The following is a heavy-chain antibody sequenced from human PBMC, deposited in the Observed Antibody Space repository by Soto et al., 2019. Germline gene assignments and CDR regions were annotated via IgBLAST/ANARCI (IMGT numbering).Heavy chain of an antibody. V-gene: IGHV1-24*01. CDR2: FDREDGET. D-gene: IGHD3-10*01. J-gene: IGHJ6*02. CDR1: GYTLTELS. Sequence: ASVKVSCKVSGYTLTELSMHWVRQAPGKGLEWMGGFDREDGETIYAQKFQGRVTMTEDTSTDTVYMELGSLRSEDTAVYYCVTGYYGSGSYQGSVPKVYGMDVWGQGTTVTVSS. CDR3: VTGYYGSGSYQGSVPKVYGMDV.